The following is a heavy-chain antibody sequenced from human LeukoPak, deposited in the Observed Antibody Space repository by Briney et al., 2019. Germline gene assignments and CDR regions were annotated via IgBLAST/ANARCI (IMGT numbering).Heavy chain of an antibody. J-gene: IGHJ4*02. CDR1: GFTFSRYA. V-gene: IGHV3-23*01. Sequence: PGGSLRLSCETPGFTFSRYAMTWVRQAPGKGLEWVSVISASGVSTYYGDSVKGRFTISRDNSKNTLHLQMNSLRAEDTAVYYCARDHLGDSYSDFWGQGTLVTVSS. CDR3: ARDHLGDSYSDF. D-gene: IGHD3-10*01. CDR2: ISASGVST.